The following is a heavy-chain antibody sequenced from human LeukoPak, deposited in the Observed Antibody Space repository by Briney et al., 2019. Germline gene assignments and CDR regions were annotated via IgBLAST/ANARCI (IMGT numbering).Heavy chain of an antibody. D-gene: IGHD6-19*01. CDR3: AKGPRASGWTYFDY. V-gene: IGHV3-23*01. CDR1: GFTFSSYS. CDR2: ISGSGGST. Sequence: QPGGSLRLSCAASGFTFSSYSMSWVRQAPGKGLEWVSVISGSGGSTYSAECVKGRFTISRDNSKNTLYLQMNSLRVEDTAVYYCAKGPRASGWTYFDYWGQGTLVTVSS. J-gene: IGHJ4*02.